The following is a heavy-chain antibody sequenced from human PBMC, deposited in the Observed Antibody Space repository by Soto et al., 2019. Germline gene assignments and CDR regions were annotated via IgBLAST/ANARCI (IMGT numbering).Heavy chain of an antibody. CDR1: GYTFTSYG. J-gene: IGHJ4*02. D-gene: IGHD1-20*01. Sequence: QVHLVQSGAEVKKPGASVKVSCKASGYTFTSYGITWVRQAPGQGLEWMGWISAHNGNTDYAQKLQGRVIVTRDTSTSTAYMELRSLISDDTALYYGARGRYGDYWGQGALVTVSS. CDR3: ARGRYGDY. CDR2: ISAHNGNT. V-gene: IGHV1-18*01.